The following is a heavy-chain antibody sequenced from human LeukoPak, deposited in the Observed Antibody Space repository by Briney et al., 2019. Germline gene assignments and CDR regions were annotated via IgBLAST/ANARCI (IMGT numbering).Heavy chain of an antibody. Sequence: SETLSLTCTVSGGSISSYYWSWIRQPPGKGLEWIGYIYYSGSTNYNPSLKSRVTISVDTSKNQFPLKLSSVTAADTAVYYCASTSSSWYGRRFDYWGQGTLVTVSS. CDR2: IYYSGST. D-gene: IGHD6-13*01. J-gene: IGHJ4*02. CDR1: GGSISSYY. V-gene: IGHV4-59*01. CDR3: ASTSSSWYGRRFDY.